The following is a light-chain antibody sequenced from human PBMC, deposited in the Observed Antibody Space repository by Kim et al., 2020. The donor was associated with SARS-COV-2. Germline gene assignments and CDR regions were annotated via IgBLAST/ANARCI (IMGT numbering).Light chain of an antibody. CDR1: STDIGSYSY. Sequence: GQSVTISCTGSSTDIGSYSYVSWYQHHPGKVPKVIIFDVSKRPSGVPDRFSGSKSDNTASLTISGLQTEDEAEYYCCSYAGSYTYVFGGGTKVTVL. CDR2: DVS. V-gene: IGLV2-11*01. CDR3: CSYAGSYTYV. J-gene: IGLJ1*01.